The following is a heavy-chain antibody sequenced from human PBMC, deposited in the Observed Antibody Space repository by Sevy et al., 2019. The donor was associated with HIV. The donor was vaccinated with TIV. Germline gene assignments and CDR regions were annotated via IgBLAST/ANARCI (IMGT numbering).Heavy chain of an antibody. CDR2: ISYDGNIE. CDR3: ARDLGYESTGYLPLFDN. D-gene: IGHD3-22*01. Sequence: GGSLRLSCAASGFTFRTYAFHWVRQAPGKGLEWVAIISYDGNIEYYPDSVKGRFTISRDDSKNTLYLQMNSLRSEDTALYYCARDLGYESTGYLPLFDNWGQGTLVTVSS. CDR1: GFTFRTYA. V-gene: IGHV3-30-3*01. J-gene: IGHJ4*02.